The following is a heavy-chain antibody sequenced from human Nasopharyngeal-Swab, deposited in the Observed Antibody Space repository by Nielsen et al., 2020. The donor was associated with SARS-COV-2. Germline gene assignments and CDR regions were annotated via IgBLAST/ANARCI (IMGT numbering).Heavy chain of an antibody. V-gene: IGHV3-33*01. Sequence: GESLKISCAASGFTFSSYGMHWVRQAPGKGLEWVAVIWYDGSNKYYADSVKGRFTISRDNAKNSLYLQMNSLRAEDTAVYYCARDLSGVRGFYYYGMDVWGQGTTVTVSS. D-gene: IGHD3-10*01. CDR3: ARDLSGVRGFYYYGMDV. CDR2: IWYDGSNK. J-gene: IGHJ6*02. CDR1: GFTFSSYG.